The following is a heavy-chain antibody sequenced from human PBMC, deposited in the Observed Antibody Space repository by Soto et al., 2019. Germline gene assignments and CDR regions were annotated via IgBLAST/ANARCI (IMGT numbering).Heavy chain of an antibody. D-gene: IGHD2-8*01. V-gene: IGHV1-18*01. J-gene: IGHJ4*02. Sequence: QVQLVQSGAEVKKPGASVKVSCKASGYTFTRYGISWVRQAPGQGLKWMGCISAYNGNTNYAQKLQGRVTMTTDTSTRTAFMELRILRYADPAVYYCAREMAGYYFDYWGQGTLVTVSS. CDR1: GYTFTRYG. CDR3: AREMAGYYFDY. CDR2: ISAYNGNT.